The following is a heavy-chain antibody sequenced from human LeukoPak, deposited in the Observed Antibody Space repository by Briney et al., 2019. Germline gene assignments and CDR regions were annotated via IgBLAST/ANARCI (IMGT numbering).Heavy chain of an antibody. J-gene: IGHJ3*02. V-gene: IGHV1-69*05. CDR3: AESSSQDAFDI. CDR2: IIPIFGTA. Sequence: SVKVSCTASGGTFISYAISWVRQAPGHGLEWMGGIIPIFGTANYAQKFQGRVTITTDESTSTAYMELSSLRSEDTAVYYCAESSSQDAFDIWGQGTMVTVSS. D-gene: IGHD2-2*01. CDR1: GGTFISYA.